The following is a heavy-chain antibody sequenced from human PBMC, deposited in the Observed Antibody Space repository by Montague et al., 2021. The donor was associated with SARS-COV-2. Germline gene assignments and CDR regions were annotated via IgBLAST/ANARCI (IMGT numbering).Heavy chain of an antibody. CDR2: ISSSGSTI. CDR3: ARDIANYYDSSGYYPEGYFDY. CDR1: GFTFSDYY. V-gene: IGHV3-11*01. Sequence: SLRLSFAASGFTFSDYYMSWIRQAPGKGLEWVSYISSSGSTIYYADSVKGRFTISRDNAKNSLYLQMYSLRAEDTAVYYCARDIANYYDSSGYYPEGYFDYWGQGTLVTVSS. J-gene: IGHJ4*02. D-gene: IGHD3-22*01.